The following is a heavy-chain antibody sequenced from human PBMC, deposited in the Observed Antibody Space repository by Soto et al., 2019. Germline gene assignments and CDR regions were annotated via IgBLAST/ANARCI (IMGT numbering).Heavy chain of an antibody. CDR2: IIPILGKT. CDR1: GGTFSSYT. V-gene: IGHV1-69*08. CDR3: ARDKFYDFWSGFGY. D-gene: IGHD3-3*01. Sequence: SVKVSCKASGGTFSSYTISWVRQAPGQGLEWMGRIIPILGKTNYAQKIQGRVTITADKSTSTTYMELSSLRSEDTTVYYCARDKFYDFWSGFGYWGQGTLVTVSS. J-gene: IGHJ4*02.